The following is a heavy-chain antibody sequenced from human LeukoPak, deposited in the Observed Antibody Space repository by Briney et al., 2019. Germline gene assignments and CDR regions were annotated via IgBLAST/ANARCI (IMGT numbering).Heavy chain of an antibody. CDR1: GFTFSSYA. D-gene: IGHD6-13*01. V-gene: IGHV3-30-3*01. CDR3: ASEAAAADFDY. CDR2: ISYDGSNK. J-gene: IGHJ4*02. Sequence: PGGSLRLSCAASGFTFSSYAMHWVRQAPGKGLEWVAVISYDGSNKYYADSVKGRFTISRDNSKNTLYLKMNSLRAEDTAVYYCASEAAAADFDYWGQGTLVTVSS.